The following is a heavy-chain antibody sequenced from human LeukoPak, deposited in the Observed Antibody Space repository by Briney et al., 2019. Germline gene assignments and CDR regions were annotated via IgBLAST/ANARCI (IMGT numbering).Heavy chain of an antibody. J-gene: IGHJ5*02. D-gene: IGHD6-19*01. V-gene: IGHV1-8*01. CDR1: GYTLTSYD. Sequence: GASVKVSCKASGYTLTSYDINWVRQATGQGLEWMGWMNPNSGNTGYAQKFQGRVTMTRNTSISTAYMELSSLRSEDTAVYYCARGSGWYNWFDPWGQGTLVTVSS. CDR2: MNPNSGNT. CDR3: ARGSGWYNWFDP.